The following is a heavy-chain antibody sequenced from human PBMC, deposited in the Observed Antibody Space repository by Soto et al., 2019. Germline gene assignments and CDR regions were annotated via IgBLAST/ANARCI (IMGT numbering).Heavy chain of an antibody. V-gene: IGHV1-2*02. J-gene: IGHJ4*02. CDR3: GRDAIGGGAPYYIDF. D-gene: IGHD3-16*01. CDR1: GYTFTDYY. CDR2: INPNTGGT. Sequence: ASVKVSRKASGYTFTDYYMHWVRQAPGQGPEWVGWINPNTGGTHSAQKFQGRVTMTRDTSISTAYMEVSSLRPDDTAVYFCGRDAIGGGAPYYIDFWGQGTLVTVSS.